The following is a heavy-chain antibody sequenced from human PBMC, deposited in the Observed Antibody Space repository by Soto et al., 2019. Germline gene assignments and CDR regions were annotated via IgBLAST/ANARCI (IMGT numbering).Heavy chain of an antibody. CDR3: ARGGYCSSTSCYNIWFDP. D-gene: IGHD2-2*02. J-gene: IGHJ5*02. Sequence: QVQLVESGGGVVQPGRSLRLSCAASGFTFSSFAMHWVRQAPGKGLEWVAVVSYDGNNKYYADSVKGRFTISRDNSKNTLYLQMNGLRAEDTAVYYCARGGYCSSTSCYNIWFDPWGQGTLVTVSS. CDR1: GFTFSSFA. CDR2: VSYDGNNK. V-gene: IGHV3-30-3*01.